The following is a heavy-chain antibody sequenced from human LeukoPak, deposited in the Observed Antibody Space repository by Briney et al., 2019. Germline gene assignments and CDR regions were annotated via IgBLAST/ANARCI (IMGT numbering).Heavy chain of an antibody. V-gene: IGHV3-74*01. CDR1: GFTFSNYW. J-gene: IGHJ4*02. CDR2: INPDGSTT. Sequence: GGSLRLSCAASGFTFSNYWMNWVRQDPGKGLVWISFINPDGSTTNYADSVKGRFTISRDNAKNALYLQMNSLRAEDTAVYYCAKDLHYGSADYWGQGTLVTVSS. D-gene: IGHD3-10*01. CDR3: AKDLHYGSADY.